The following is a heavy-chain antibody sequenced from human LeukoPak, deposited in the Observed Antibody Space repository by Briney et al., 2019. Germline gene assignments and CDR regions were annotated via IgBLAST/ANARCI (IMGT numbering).Heavy chain of an antibody. CDR3: ARVLTIFGVVIISMDV. V-gene: IGHV3-48*02. CDR2: ISSSSSTI. CDR1: GFTFSSYS. Sequence: GGSLRLSCAASGFTFSSYSINWVRQAPGKGLEWVSYISSSSSTIYYADSVKGRFTISRDNAKNSLYLQMNSLRDEDTAVYYCARVLTIFGVVIISMDVWGQGTTVTVSS. J-gene: IGHJ6*02. D-gene: IGHD3-3*01.